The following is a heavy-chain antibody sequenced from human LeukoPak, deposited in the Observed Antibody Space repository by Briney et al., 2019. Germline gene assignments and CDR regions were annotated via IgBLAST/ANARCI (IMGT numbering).Heavy chain of an antibody. CDR1: GFPFSSYG. CDR3: AKVNQLAQYYYGMDV. Sequence: GSLRLSCVASGFPFSSYGMSWVRQAPGKGLEWVSAISGSGGSTYYADSVKGRFTISRDNSKNTLYLQMNSLRAEDTAVYYCAKVNQLAQYYYGMDVWGQGTTVTVSS. J-gene: IGHJ6*02. D-gene: IGHD2-2*01. CDR2: ISGSGGST. V-gene: IGHV3-23*01.